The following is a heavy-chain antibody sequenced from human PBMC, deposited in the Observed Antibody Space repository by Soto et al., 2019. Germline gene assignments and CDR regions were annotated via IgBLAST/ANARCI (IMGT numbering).Heavy chain of an antibody. D-gene: IGHD6-6*01. CDR3: ARDRGRVAAPYGMDV. CDR1: GYTFTSYA. Sequence: ASVKVSCKASGYTFTSYAMHWVRQAPGQRLEWMGWINAGYGNTKYSQKFQGRVTITRDTSASTAYMELSSLRSEDTAVYYCARDRGRVAAPYGMDVWGQGTTVTVSS. J-gene: IGHJ6*02. V-gene: IGHV1-3*01. CDR2: INAGYGNT.